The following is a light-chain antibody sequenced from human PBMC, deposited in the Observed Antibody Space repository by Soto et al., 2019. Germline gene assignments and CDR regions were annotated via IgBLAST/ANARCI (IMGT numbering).Light chain of an antibody. J-gene: IGLJ3*02. CDR1: SSNIGSNY. CDR2: RNN. Sequence: QSVLTQPPSASGTPGQRVTISCSGSSSNIGSNYVYWYQQLPGTAPKLLIYRNNQRPSGVPDRFSGSKSDTSASLAISGLRSEDEADYYCAAWDGSLSGWVFGGGTKLTVL. CDR3: AAWDGSLSGWV. V-gene: IGLV1-47*01.